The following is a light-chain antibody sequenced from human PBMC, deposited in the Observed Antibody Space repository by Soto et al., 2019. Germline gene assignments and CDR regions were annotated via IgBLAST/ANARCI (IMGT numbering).Light chain of an antibody. CDR1: QSVSSY. CDR3: QQRRT. J-gene: IGKJ3*01. V-gene: IGKV3-11*01. Sequence: EIVLTQYQATLSLSPGERATLSCRASQSVSSYLAWYQQKPGQAPRLLIYDASNRATGIPARFSGSGSGTDFTLTISSLEPEDFAVYYCQQRRTFGPGTKVDIK. CDR2: DAS.